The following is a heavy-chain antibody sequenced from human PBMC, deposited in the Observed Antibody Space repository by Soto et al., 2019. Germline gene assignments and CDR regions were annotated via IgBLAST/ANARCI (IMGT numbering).Heavy chain of an antibody. J-gene: IGHJ6*02. CDR3: ARDDTYYDFWSGYPHYYYYGMDV. V-gene: IGHV1-69*13. D-gene: IGHD3-3*01. CDR2: IIPIFGTA. CDR1: GGTFSSYA. Sequence: SVKVSCKASGGTFSSYAISWVRQAPGQGLEWMGGIIPIFGTANYAQKFQGRVTITADESTSTAYMELSSLRSEDTAVYYCARDDTYYDFWSGYPHYYYYGMDVWGQGTTVTVSS.